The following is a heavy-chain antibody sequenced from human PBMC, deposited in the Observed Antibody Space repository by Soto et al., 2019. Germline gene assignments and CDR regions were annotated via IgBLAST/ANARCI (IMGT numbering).Heavy chain of an antibody. D-gene: IGHD3-9*01. J-gene: IGHJ5*02. Sequence: QLQLQESGPGLVKPSETLSLTCTVSDDSISSSSYYWGWIRQPPGKGLEWIGTIYYTGSTSYNPSLKSRVTISVDTSKNQFSLKLSSMTAADTAVYYCARLGDILAGYYKPTSIHHWGQGTLVTVSS. V-gene: IGHV4-39*01. CDR3: ARLGDILAGYYKPTSIHH. CDR1: DDSISSSSYY. CDR2: IYYTGST.